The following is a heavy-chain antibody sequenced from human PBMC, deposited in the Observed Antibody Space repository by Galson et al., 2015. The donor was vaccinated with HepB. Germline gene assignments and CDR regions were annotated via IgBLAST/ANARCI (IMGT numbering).Heavy chain of an antibody. D-gene: IGHD2-21*02. CDR3: ARDRRAYCGGDCYSDAFDI. J-gene: IGHJ3*02. Sequence: SVKVSCKASGGTFSSYTISWVRQAPGQGLEWMGRIIPILGIANYAQKFQGRVTITADRSTSTAYMELSSLRSEDTAVYYCARDRRAYCGGDCYSDAFDIWGQGTMVTVSS. V-gene: IGHV1-69*04. CDR1: GGTFSSYT. CDR2: IIPILGIA.